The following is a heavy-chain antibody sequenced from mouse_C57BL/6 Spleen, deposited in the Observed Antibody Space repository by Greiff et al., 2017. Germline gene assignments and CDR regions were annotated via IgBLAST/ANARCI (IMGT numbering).Heavy chain of an antibody. CDR2: IWSGGST. CDR3: ASHYYGSSYSFAY. J-gene: IGHJ3*01. Sequence: VKLMESGPGLVQPSQSLSITCTVSGFSLTSYGVHWVRQSPGKGLEWLGVIWSGGSTDYNAAFISRLSISKDNSKSQVFFKMNSLQADDTAIYYCASHYYGSSYSFAYWGQGTLVTVSA. CDR1: GFSLTSYG. D-gene: IGHD1-1*01. V-gene: IGHV2-2*01.